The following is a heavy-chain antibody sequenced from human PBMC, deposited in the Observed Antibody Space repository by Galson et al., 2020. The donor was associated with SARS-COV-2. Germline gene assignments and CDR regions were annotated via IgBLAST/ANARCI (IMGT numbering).Heavy chain of an antibody. D-gene: IGHD2-15*01. V-gene: IGHV1-24*01. CDR3: ATAVLGYCSGGSCFSRNPYYFDY. CDR1: GYTLPELS. Sequence: ASVKVSCKVSGYTLPELSMHWVRQAPGKGLEWMGGFDPEDGETIYAQKFQGRVTMTEDTSTDTAYMELSSLRSEDTAVYYCATAVLGYCSGGSCFSRNPYYFDYWGQGTLVTVSS. CDR2: FDPEDGET. J-gene: IGHJ4*02.